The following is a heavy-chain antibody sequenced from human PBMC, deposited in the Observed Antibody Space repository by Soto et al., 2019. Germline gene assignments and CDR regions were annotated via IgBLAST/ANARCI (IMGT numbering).Heavy chain of an antibody. CDR3: AKQTRGTVVTRGYYYGMDV. CDR2: IYYSGST. V-gene: IGHV4-39*01. Sequence: RSLTCTVSGGSISSSSYYWGWIRQPPGKGLEWIGSIYYSGSTYYNPSLKSRVTISVDTSKNQFSLKLSSVTAADTAVYYCAKQTRGTVVTRGYYYGMDVWGQGTTVTVSS. J-gene: IGHJ6*02. D-gene: IGHD2-21*02. CDR1: GGSISSSSYY.